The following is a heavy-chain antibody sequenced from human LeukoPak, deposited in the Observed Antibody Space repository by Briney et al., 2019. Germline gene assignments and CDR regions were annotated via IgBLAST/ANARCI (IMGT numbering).Heavy chain of an antibody. Sequence: GSLGLSCAASGFTFSSYWMSWVRQAPGKGLEWVANIKQDGNEKYYVDSVKGRFTVSRDNAKNSVYLQMNSLRAEDTAVYYCARDWVAYSAKTGWNIDLWGRGTLVTVSS. CDR3: ARDWVAYSAKTGWNIDL. J-gene: IGHJ2*01. CDR1: GFTFSSYW. CDR2: IKQDGNEK. V-gene: IGHV3-7*01. D-gene: IGHD4/OR15-4a*01.